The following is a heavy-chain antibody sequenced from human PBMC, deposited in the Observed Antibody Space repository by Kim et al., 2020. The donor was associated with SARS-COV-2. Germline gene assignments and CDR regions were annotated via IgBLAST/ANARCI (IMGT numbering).Heavy chain of an antibody. Sequence: SETLSLTCSVSGGSIGDSSGGWEVIRQPPGKGLEWIGNVYSSGSTYYNPSLQSRVTISVDTSKNQFSLKLTSVTVADTAIYYCARRILWNDPWGQGTLVTVSS. CDR2: VYSSGST. D-gene: IGHD3-3*01. CDR1: GGSIGDSSGG. V-gene: IGHV4-39*01. CDR3: ARRILWNDP. J-gene: IGHJ5*02.